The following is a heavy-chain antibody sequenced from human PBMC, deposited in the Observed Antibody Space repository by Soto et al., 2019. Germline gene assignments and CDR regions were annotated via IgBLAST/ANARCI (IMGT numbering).Heavy chain of an antibody. CDR2: LYYSGRT. CDR3: ARIAVAASSWFDP. D-gene: IGHD6-19*01. V-gene: IGHV4-59*08. J-gene: IGHJ5*02. Sequence: SETLSLTCIVSGGSISSFYWSWIRQPPGKGLEWLGYLYYSGRTNYNPSLRSRVTISVDAANNHLSLKLTSVTAADTAVYYCARIAVAASSWFDPWGQGTLVTVS. CDR1: GGSISSFY.